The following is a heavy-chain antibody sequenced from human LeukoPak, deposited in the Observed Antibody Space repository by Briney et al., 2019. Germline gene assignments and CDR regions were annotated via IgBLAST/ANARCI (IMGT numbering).Heavy chain of an antibody. D-gene: IGHD6-13*01. CDR2: ILYDGSNK. CDR1: GFTFSSYA. CDR3: ARDFAAAGIFDY. V-gene: IGHV3-30*04. Sequence: GGSLRLSYAASGFTFSSYAMHWVRQAPGKGLEWVALILYDGSNKYYADSVKGRFTISRDNSKNTLYMQMDSLRAEDTAVYYCARDFAAAGIFDYWGQGTLVTVSS. J-gene: IGHJ4*02.